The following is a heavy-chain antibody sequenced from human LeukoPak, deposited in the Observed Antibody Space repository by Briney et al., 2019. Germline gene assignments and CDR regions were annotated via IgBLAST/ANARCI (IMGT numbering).Heavy chain of an antibody. V-gene: IGHV4-31*03. J-gene: IGHJ5*02. CDR3: ARGRYSGYDSKNWFDP. D-gene: IGHD5-12*01. CDR2: IYYSGST. CDR1: GGSISSGGYY. Sequence: PSETLSLTCTVSGGSISSGGYYWSWIRQHPGKGLEWIGYIYYSGSTYYNPSLKSRVTISVDTSKNQFSLKLSSVTAADTAVYYCARGRYSGYDSKNWFDPWGQGTLVTVSS.